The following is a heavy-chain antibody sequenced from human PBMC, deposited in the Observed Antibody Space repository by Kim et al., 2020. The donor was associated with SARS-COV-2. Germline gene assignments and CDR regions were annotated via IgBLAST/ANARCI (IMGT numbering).Heavy chain of an antibody. CDR3: ARSENDYVWGSYRLNQYGMDV. CDR1: GYSFTSYW. D-gene: IGHD3-16*02. J-gene: IGHJ6*02. CDR2: IYPGDSDT. V-gene: IGHV5-51*01. Sequence: GESLKISCKGSGYSFTSYWIGWVRQMPGKGLEWMGIIYPGDSDTRYSPSFQGQVTISADKSISTAYLQWSSLKASDTAMYYCARSENDYVWGSYRLNQYGMDVWGQGTTVTVSS.